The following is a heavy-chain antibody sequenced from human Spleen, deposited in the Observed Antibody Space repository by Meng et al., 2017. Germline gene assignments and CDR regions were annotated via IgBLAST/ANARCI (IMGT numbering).Heavy chain of an antibody. CDR1: GGSFSDYY. CDR3: ARGPTTMAHDFDY. Sequence: VQLKRWGPGLLKPSETLSLTCVVSGGSFSDYYWSWIRQPPGKGLEWIGEINHSGSTNYNPSLESRATISVDTSQNNLSLKLSSVTAADSAVYYCARGPTTMAHDFDYWGQGTLVTVSS. V-gene: IGHV4-34*01. D-gene: IGHD4-11*01. J-gene: IGHJ4*02. CDR2: INHSGST.